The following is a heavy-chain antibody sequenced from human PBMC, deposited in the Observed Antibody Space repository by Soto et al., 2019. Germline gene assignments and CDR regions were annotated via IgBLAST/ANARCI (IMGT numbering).Heavy chain of an antibody. CDR1: GFTLSSYW. J-gene: IGHJ4*02. Sequence: GGSLRLSCAASGFTLSSYWMNWVRQAPGKGLEWVANIKQDGSEKYYVDSVKGRFTISRDNAKNSLYLQMNSLRVEDTAVYYCARAGVLWFGESYSDYWGQGALVTVSS. D-gene: IGHD3-10*01. CDR3: ARAGVLWFGESYSDY. V-gene: IGHV3-7*04. CDR2: IKQDGSEK.